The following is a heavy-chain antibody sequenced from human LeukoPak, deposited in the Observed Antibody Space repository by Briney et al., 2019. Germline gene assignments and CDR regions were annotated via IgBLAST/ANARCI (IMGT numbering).Heavy chain of an antibody. CDR3: AKDLFRAITGTTFFDY. D-gene: IGHD1-20*01. CDR1: GFTFSSYG. J-gene: IGHJ4*02. V-gene: IGHV3-33*03. Sequence: PGGSLRLSCAASGFTFSSYGMHWVRQAPGKGLEWVAVIWYDGSNKYYADSVKGRFTISRDNAKNSLYLQMNSLRAEDTALYYCAKDLFRAITGTTFFDYWGQGTLVTVSS. CDR2: IWYDGSNK.